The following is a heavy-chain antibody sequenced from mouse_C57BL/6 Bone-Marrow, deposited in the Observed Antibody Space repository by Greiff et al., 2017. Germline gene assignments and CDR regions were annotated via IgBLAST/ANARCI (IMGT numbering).Heavy chain of an antibody. CDR3: ARRSYYYGSSYLYYYAMDY. CDR1: GYAFTNYL. V-gene: IGHV1-54*01. D-gene: IGHD1-1*01. Sequence: QVQLQQSGAELVRPGTSVKVSCKASGYAFTNYLIEWVKQRPGQGLEGIGVINPGSGGTNYNEKFKGKATLTADKSSSTAYMQLSSLTSEDSAVYFCARRSYYYGSSYLYYYAMDYWGQGTSVTVSS. J-gene: IGHJ4*01. CDR2: INPGSGGT.